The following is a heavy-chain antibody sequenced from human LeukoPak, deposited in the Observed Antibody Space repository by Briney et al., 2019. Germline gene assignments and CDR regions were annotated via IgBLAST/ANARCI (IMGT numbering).Heavy chain of an antibody. Sequence: SETLSLTCTVSGGSISSYYWSWIRQPPGKGLEWIGEINHSGSTNYNPSLKSRVTISVDTSKNQFSLKLSSVTAADTAVYYCARVNYSSSPLFDYWGQGTLVTVSS. CDR3: ARVNYSSSPLFDY. D-gene: IGHD6-6*01. CDR2: INHSGST. J-gene: IGHJ4*02. V-gene: IGHV4-34*01. CDR1: GGSISSYY.